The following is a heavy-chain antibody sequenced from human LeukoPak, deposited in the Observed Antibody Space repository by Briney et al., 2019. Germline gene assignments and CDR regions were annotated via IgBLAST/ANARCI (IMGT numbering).Heavy chain of an antibody. D-gene: IGHD1-26*01. CDR3: AKDPLSGSYRGGWFDH. Sequence: GRSLRLSCAASGFTFDDYAMHWVRQAPGKGLESVSGISWNSGSIGYADSVKGRFTISRDNAKNSLYLQMNSLRAEDTALYYCAKDPLSGSYRGGWFDHWGQGTLVTVSS. V-gene: IGHV3-9*01. CDR1: GFTFDDYA. CDR2: ISWNSGSI. J-gene: IGHJ5*02.